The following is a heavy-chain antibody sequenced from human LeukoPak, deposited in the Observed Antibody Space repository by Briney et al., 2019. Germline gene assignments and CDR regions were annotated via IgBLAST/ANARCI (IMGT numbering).Heavy chain of an antibody. CDR1: GFTFSSYW. V-gene: IGHV3-7*01. CDR3: ASVSRGRSDWDH. J-gene: IGHJ4*02. D-gene: IGHD2-21*02. Sequence: GGSLRLSCAASGFTFSSYWMTWVCQGPGKGLEWVANIKQDGSEKQYVNAVKGRFTISRGNAKNSLYLQMNNLRAEDTAVYYCASVSRGRSDWDHWGQGTLVTVSS. CDR2: IKQDGSEK.